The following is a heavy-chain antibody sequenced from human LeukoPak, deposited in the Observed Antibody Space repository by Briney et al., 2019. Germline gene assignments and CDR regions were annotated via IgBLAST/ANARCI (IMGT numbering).Heavy chain of an antibody. J-gene: IGHJ4*02. CDR1: GFTFSSYW. CDR2: INSDGSST. D-gene: IGHD1-26*01. V-gene: IGHV3-74*01. CDR3: ARDPRGSWERFGFDF. Sequence: GGSLRLSCAASGFTFSSYWMHWVRQAPGKGLVWVSRINSDGSSTSYADSVKGRFTISRDNAKNTLYLQVNSLRAEDTAVYYCARDPRGSWERFGFDFWGQGTLVTVSS.